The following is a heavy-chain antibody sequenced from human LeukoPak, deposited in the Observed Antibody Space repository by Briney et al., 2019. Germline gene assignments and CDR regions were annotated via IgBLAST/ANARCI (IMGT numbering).Heavy chain of an antibody. CDR3: ARMYNLGVDI. Sequence: GASVKVSCKASGYSFTSNYIHWVRQAPGQGLEWMGGIIPIFGTANYAQKFQGRVTITADESTSTAYMELSSLRSEDTAVYYCARMYNLGVDIWGQGTMVTVSS. J-gene: IGHJ3*02. D-gene: IGHD1-14*01. CDR2: IIPIFGTA. CDR1: GYSFTSNY. V-gene: IGHV1-69*13.